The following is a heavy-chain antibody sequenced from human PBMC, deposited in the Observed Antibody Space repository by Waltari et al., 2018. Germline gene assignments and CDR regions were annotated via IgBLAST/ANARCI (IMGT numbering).Heavy chain of an antibody. D-gene: IGHD6-13*01. J-gene: IGHJ4*02. CDR1: GYTFTSYA. CDR3: ARGRIAAAGTELDY. Sequence: QVQLVQSGAEVKKPGASVKVSCKASGYTFTSYAMHLVRQAPGQRLEWMGWINPNSGGTNYAQKFQGRVTMTRDTSISTAYMELSRLRSDDTAVYYCARGRIAAAGTELDYWGQGTLVTVSS. CDR2: INPNSGGT. V-gene: IGHV1-2*02.